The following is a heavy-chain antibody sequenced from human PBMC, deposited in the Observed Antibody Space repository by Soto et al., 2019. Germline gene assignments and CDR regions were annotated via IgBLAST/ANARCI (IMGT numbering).Heavy chain of an antibody. D-gene: IGHD2-15*01. Sequence: GGSLRLSCAASGFTVSTNYRTWVRQTPGKGLEWVSIIYSKDNTYYADSVKGRFTISRDNSKNTLYLQMNSLRVDDTAVYYCVVEDLGMEVWGQGTTVTVSS. J-gene: IGHJ6*02. CDR1: GFTVSTNY. CDR2: IYSKDNT. CDR3: VVEDLGMEV. V-gene: IGHV3-53*01.